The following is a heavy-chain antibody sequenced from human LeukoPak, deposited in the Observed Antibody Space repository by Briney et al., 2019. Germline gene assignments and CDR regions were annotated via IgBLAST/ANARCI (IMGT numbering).Heavy chain of an antibody. V-gene: IGHV4-59*01. Sequence: SETLSLTYTVSGGSIRSYYWSWIRQPPGKGLEWIGYLYYSGSTNYNPSLKSRVTISVDTSKNQFSLKLSSVTAADTAVYYCTSGSYSFYYMDVWGKGTTVTVSS. CDR1: GGSIRSYY. J-gene: IGHJ6*03. CDR2: LYYSGST. D-gene: IGHD1-26*01. CDR3: TSGSYSFYYMDV.